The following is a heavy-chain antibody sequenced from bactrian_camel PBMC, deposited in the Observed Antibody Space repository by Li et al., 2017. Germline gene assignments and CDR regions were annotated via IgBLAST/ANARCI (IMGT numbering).Heavy chain of an antibody. V-gene: IGHV3S55*01. J-gene: IGHJ4*01. CDR3: ATQFLEARCAVVHAIDD. D-gene: IGHD2*01. Sequence: HVQLVESGGGSVQAGGSLRLSCAASGFTSNRYRMGWFRQAPGKEREGVAGIDSNGRTRYADSVKGRFTISKDNAKNTLYLQMNSAKPEDTAMYYCATQFLEARCAVVHAIDDWGQGTQVTVSS. CDR1: GFTSNRYR. CDR2: IDSNGRT.